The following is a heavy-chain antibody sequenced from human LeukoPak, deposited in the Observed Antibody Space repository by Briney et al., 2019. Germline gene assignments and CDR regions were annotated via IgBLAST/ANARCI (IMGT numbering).Heavy chain of an antibody. D-gene: IGHD3-3*01. J-gene: IGHJ5*01. CDR1: GGSFSGYY. Sequence: SETLSLTCAVYGGSFSGYYWSWIRQPPGKGLEWIGEINHSGSTNYNPSLKSRVTMSVDTSKNQFSLKLSSVTAADTAVYYCARRLVRTIFGVVIHWFDYWGQGTLVTVSS. CDR3: ARRLVRTIFGVVIHWFDY. CDR2: INHSGST. V-gene: IGHV4-34*01.